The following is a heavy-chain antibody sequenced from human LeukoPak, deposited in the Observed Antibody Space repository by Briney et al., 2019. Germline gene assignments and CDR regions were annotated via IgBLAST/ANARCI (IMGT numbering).Heavy chain of an antibody. J-gene: IGHJ4*02. CDR3: TSGLWTY. V-gene: IGHV3-49*04. CDR2: IRSNTYGGTT. D-gene: IGHD3/OR15-3a*01. Sequence: LSLTCAVYGGSFSGYYWSWVRQAPGKGLEWVGFIRSNTYGGTTQYAASVKGRFTVSRDDSKSIAYLQMNSLKTEDTAVYYCTSGLWTYWGQGTLVTVSS. CDR1: GGSFSGYY.